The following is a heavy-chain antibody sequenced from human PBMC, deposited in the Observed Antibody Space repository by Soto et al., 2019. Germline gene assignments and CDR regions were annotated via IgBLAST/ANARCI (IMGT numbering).Heavy chain of an antibody. J-gene: IGHJ4*02. CDR2: ISSSSSYI. D-gene: IGHD3-16*02. V-gene: IGHV3-21*01. CDR3: ASGLSLRNGDY. CDR1: GFTFSSYS. Sequence: PGGSLRLSCAASGFTFSSYSMNWVRQAPGKGLEWVSSISSSSSYIYYADSVKGRFTISRDNAKNSLYLQMNSLRAEDTAVYYCASGLSLRNGDYWGQGTLVTVSS.